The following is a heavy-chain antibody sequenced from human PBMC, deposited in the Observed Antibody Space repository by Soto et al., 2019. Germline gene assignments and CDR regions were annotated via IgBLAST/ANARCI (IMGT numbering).Heavy chain of an antibody. CDR3: AREGILGLFDAYDL. J-gene: IGHJ3*01. D-gene: IGHD3-3*01. CDR2: ISTHNGNT. V-gene: IGHV1-18*04. CDR1: VFTSSG. Sequence: QDQLVQSGAEVKKPGASVKVSCKASVFTSSGISWVRQAPGQRLEGMGWISTHNGNTIYAQKFQGRVIMTMDTSTTTVYMELRSVRPDDTAVYLCAREGILGLFDAYDLWGQGTMVTVSS.